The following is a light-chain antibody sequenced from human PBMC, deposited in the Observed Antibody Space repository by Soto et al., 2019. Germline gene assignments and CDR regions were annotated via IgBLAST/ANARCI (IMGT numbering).Light chain of an antibody. CDR3: SSYTSDSPWV. J-gene: IGLJ3*02. V-gene: IGLV2-14*01. Sequence: QSALTQPASVSGSPGQSITISCTGTSSDVGAYNFVSWYQQHPGKAPKLMIYEVNNRPSGVSNRFSGSKSGNTASLTISGLQPEDEADYYCSSYTSDSPWVFGGGTQLTVL. CDR1: SSDVGAYNF. CDR2: EVN.